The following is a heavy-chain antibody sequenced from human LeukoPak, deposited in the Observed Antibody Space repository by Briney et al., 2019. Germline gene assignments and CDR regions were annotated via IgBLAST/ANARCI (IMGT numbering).Heavy chain of an antibody. V-gene: IGHV3-21*04. CDR3: AKDRFPPRYDSSGYYYYYYGMDV. CDR1: GFTFSSYS. CDR2: ISSSSSYI. Sequence: GGSLRLSCAASGFTFSSYSMNWVRQAPGKGLEWVSSISSSSSYIYYADSVKGRFTISRDNSKNTLYLQMNSLRAEDTAVYYCAKDRFPPRYDSSGYYYYYYGMDVWGQGTTVTVSS. J-gene: IGHJ6*02. D-gene: IGHD3-22*01.